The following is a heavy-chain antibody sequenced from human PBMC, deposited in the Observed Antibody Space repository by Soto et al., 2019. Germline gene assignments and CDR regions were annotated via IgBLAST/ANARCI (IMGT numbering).Heavy chain of an antibody. CDR1: GYTFTGYY. CDR3: ARAGMTAAGRGYYYYYGMDV. J-gene: IGHJ6*02. D-gene: IGHD6-13*01. Sequence: ASVKVSCKASGYTFTGYYMHWVRQAPGQGLEWMGWINPNSGGTNYAQKFQGWVTMTRDTSISTAYMELSRLRSDDTAVYYCARAGMTAAGRGYYYYYGMDVWGQGTTVTVSS. V-gene: IGHV1-2*04. CDR2: INPNSGGT.